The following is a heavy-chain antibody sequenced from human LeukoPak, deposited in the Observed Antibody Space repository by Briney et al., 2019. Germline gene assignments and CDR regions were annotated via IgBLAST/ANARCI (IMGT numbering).Heavy chain of an antibody. J-gene: IGHJ4*02. CDR3: ARDLNLYDSSGYYPR. CDR2: ISSSSGTI. V-gene: IGHV3-48*02. D-gene: IGHD3-22*01. Sequence: GGSLRLSCAASGFTFSSYSMNWVRQAPGKGLEWVSYISSSSGTIYYADSVKGRFTISRDNAENSLYLQMNSLRDEDTAVYYRARDLNLYDSSGYYPRWGQGTLVTVSS. CDR1: GFTFSSYS.